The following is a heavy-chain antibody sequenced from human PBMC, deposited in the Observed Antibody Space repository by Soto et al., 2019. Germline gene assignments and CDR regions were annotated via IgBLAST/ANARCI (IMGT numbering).Heavy chain of an antibody. CDR3: ATVPNPFPPQIGYEDAFDF. CDR2: TYYRSKWYH. Sequence: SQTLSLTCAISGASVSSESAAPNWIRQSPSRGLEWLGRTYYRSKWYHDYGVSVKSRLTINSDTSKNQFSLQLNSVTPEDTAVYYCATVPNPFPPQIGYEDAFDFWGQGTMVTVSS. CDR1: GASVSSESAA. V-gene: IGHV6-1*01. D-gene: IGHD5-12*01. J-gene: IGHJ3*01.